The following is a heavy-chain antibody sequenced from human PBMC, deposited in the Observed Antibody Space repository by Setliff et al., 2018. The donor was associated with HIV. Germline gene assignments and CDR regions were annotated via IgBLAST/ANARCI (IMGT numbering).Heavy chain of an antibody. J-gene: IGHJ4*02. Sequence: SETLSLTCAVYGGSFSGYYWSWIRQPPGKGLEWIGEINHSGSTNYNPSLKSRVTISVDTSKNQFSLKLTSVTAADTSVYYCARGRDDAWELSDRWGQGTLVTVSS. D-gene: IGHD1-26*01. CDR1: GGSFSGYY. V-gene: IGHV4-34*01. CDR2: INHSGST. CDR3: ARGRDDAWELSDR.